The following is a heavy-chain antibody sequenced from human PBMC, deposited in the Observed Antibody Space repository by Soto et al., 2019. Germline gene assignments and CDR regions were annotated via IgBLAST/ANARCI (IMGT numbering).Heavy chain of an antibody. CDR1: GFTFDDYA. CDR3: AKDIGQSVGYGMDV. J-gene: IGHJ6*02. V-gene: IGHV3-9*01. Sequence: PGGSLRLSCAASGFTFDDYAMHWVRQAPGKGLEWVSGISWNSGSIGYADSVKGRFTISRDNAKNSLYLQMNSLRAEDTALYYCAKDIGQSVGYGMDVWGQGTTVTVSS. CDR2: ISWNSGSI.